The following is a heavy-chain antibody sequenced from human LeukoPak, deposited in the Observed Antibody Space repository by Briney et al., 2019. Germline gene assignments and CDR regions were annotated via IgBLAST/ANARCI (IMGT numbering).Heavy chain of an antibody. CDR2: INQDGSAK. CDR1: GFTFRSHW. V-gene: IGHV3-7*01. Sequence: PGGSLRLSCTASGFTFRSHWMTWVRQAPGKGPEWVANINQDGSAKYYVDSVKGRFTISRDNTKNSLYLQINSLRAEDTAVYYCARHDNWAFDYWGQGTLVTVSS. J-gene: IGHJ4*02. D-gene: IGHD1-20*01. CDR3: ARHDNWAFDY.